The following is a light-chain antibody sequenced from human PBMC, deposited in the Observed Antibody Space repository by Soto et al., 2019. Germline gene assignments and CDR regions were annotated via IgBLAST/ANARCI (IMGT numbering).Light chain of an antibody. Sequence: EIVMTHSLATLSVSPGERATLSCRASQSVSSNLAWYQQRPGQAPRLLIYGASTRATGIPARFSGSGSGTEFTLTISSLQSEDFAVYYCQQYNNWPITFGQGTRLEIK. CDR2: GAS. J-gene: IGKJ5*01. CDR3: QQYNNWPIT. V-gene: IGKV3-15*01. CDR1: QSVSSN.